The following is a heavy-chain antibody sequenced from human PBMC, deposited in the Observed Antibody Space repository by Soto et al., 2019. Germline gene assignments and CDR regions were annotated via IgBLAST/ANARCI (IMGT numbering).Heavy chain of an antibody. Sequence: GESLKISCQGSGYSFTSYWIGWVRQMPGKGLEWMGIIYPGDSDTRYSPSFQGQVTISADKSISTAYLQWSSLKASDTAMYYCASTTGGDYFYYYYGMDVWGQGTTVTVSS. CDR2: IYPGDSDT. V-gene: IGHV5-51*01. D-gene: IGHD4-17*01. CDR1: GYSFTSYW. J-gene: IGHJ6*02. CDR3: ASTTGGDYFYYYYGMDV.